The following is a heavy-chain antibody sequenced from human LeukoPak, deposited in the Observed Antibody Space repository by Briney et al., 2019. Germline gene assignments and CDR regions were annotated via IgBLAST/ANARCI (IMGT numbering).Heavy chain of an antibody. Sequence: ASVKVSCKASGYIFPNYAMHGVRQAPGQSLEWMGWINTHNGATKYSQKFQGRVTITRDTPASTAYMDLNSLRSEDTAVYYCAREGFFGLTTPWFWGQGTLVTVSS. V-gene: IGHV1-3*04. J-gene: IGHJ4*02. D-gene: IGHD3/OR15-3a*01. CDR3: AREGFFGLTTPWF. CDR2: INTHNGAT. CDR1: GYIFPNYA.